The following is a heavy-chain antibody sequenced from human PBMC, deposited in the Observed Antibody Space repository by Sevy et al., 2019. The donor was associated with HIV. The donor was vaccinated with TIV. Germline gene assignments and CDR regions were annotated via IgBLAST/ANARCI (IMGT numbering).Heavy chain of an antibody. D-gene: IGHD3-3*01. CDR3: AKRLGAEAITMFGVKTYFYYGLDV. J-gene: IGHJ6*02. CDR2: ISYDGSNK. Sequence: GGSLRLSCTASGFTFSRNAMHWVRQSPGKGLEWVTVISYDGSNKYYGDSVKGRFTVSRDSSKKTLYLQMNSLRAEDTALYYCAKRLGAEAITMFGVKTYFYYGLDVWGQGTTVTVSS. V-gene: IGHV3-30*18. CDR1: GFTFSRNA.